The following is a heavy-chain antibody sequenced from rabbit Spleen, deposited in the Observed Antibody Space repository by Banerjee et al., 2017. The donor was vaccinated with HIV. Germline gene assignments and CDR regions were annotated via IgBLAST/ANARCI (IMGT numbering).Heavy chain of an antibody. J-gene: IGHJ6*01. CDR2: IYAGSTSNT. D-gene: IGHD8-1*01. V-gene: IGHV1S40*01. CDR1: GFSFNSGYD. Sequence: QSLEESGGGLVKPGASLTLTCKASGFSFNSGYDMCWVRQAPGKGLEWIACIYAGSTSNTYSATWAKGRFTISKTSSTTVTLQMTSLTAADTATYFCARDTGTSFSTYGMDVWGPGTLVTVS. CDR3: ARDTGTSFSTYGMDV.